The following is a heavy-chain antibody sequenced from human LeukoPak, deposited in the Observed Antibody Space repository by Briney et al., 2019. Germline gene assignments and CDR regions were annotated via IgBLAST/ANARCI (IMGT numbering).Heavy chain of an antibody. D-gene: IGHD3-16*01. V-gene: IGHV3-7*04. CDR1: GFTFSSHW. Sequence: GGSLRLSCAASGFTFSSHWMTWVRQAPGKGLEWVANMIEDGSVKNYVVSVKGRFTISTDNAMNSLYLQMDSLRAEDTAVYYCTVDGGSNRFDPWGQGTLVT. J-gene: IGHJ5*02. CDR2: MIEDGSVK. CDR3: TVDGGSNRFDP.